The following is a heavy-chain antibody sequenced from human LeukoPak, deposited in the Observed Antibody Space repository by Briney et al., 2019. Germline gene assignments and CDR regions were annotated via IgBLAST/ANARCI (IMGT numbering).Heavy chain of an antibody. Sequence: GGSLRLSCAASGFTFSDYYMSWIRQAPGKGLEWVSYISSSSSYANYADSVKGRFTISRDNAKNSLYLQMNSLRAEDTAVYYCARAVARGVTNPFDYWGQGTLVTVSS. D-gene: IGHD3-10*01. J-gene: IGHJ4*02. CDR2: ISSSSSYA. CDR1: GFTFSDYY. CDR3: ARAVARGVTNPFDY. V-gene: IGHV3-11*05.